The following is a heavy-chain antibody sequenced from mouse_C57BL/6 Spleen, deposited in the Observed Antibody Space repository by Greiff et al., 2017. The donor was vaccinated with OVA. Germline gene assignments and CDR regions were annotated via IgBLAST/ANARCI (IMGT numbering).Heavy chain of an antibody. Sequence: EVKLMESGGGLVKPGGSLKLSCAASGFTFSSYAMSWVRQTPEKRLEWVATISDGGSYTYYPDNVKGRFTISSDNAKNNLYLQMSHLKSEDTAMYYSARDRRYNNYYYAMDYWGQGTSVTVSS. V-gene: IGHV5-4*01. CDR2: ISDGGSYT. J-gene: IGHJ4*01. CDR3: ARDRRYNNYYYAMDY. CDR1: GFTFSSYA. D-gene: IGHD2-5*01.